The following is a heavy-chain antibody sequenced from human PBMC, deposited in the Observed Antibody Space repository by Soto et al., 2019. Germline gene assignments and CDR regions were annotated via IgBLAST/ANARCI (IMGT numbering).Heavy chain of an antibody. V-gene: IGHV3-11*01. CDR1: GFTFGDYY. Sequence: QVQLVASGGDLVEPGGSLRLSCAASGFTFGDYYMSWIRQAPGKGLEWVSYISGSGSILYYSDSVKGRFTISRDNAKNSLYLQMNSLRVDDTALYYCARDQASDYGDFADFWGQGTLVTVSS. J-gene: IGHJ4*02. CDR3: ARDQASDYGDFADF. D-gene: IGHD4-17*01. CDR2: ISGSGSIL.